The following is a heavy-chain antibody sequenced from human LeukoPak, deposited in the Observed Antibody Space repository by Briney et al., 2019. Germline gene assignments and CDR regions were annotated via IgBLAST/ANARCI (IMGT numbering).Heavy chain of an antibody. CDR1: GVSISSYC. V-gene: IGHV4-59*01. CDR3: ARVGICSSTSCYLFGGARSHGMDV. Sequence: SGTLSLTCTVSGVSISSYCRSWVRQAPGKGLEWVGHIYYNGSTNYNPSPTNGGTISADTSNNQFSLKLSSVTAADTAVYYCARVGICSSTSCYLFGGARSHGMDVWGQGTTVTVSS. J-gene: IGHJ6*02. CDR2: IYYNGST. D-gene: IGHD2-2*01.